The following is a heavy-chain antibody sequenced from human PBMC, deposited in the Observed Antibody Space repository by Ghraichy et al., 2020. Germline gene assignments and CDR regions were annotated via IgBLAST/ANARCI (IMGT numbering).Heavy chain of an antibody. V-gene: IGHV4-34*01. CDR3: ATAGYSGTPSES. Sequence: SETLSLTCAVYGGSFSGYYWSWVRQPPGKGLEWIGEINHSGSTNYNPYLKSRVTTSVDKSKNQVSLNLTSVTAADTAVYYCATAGYSGTPSESWGPGTLVTVSS. CDR1: GGSFSGYY. J-gene: IGHJ4*02. CDR2: INHSGST. D-gene: IGHD1-26*01.